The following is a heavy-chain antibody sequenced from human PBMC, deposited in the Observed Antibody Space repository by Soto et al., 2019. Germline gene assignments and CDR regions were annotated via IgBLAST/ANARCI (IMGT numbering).Heavy chain of an antibody. CDR2: IYYSGST. J-gene: IGHJ6*02. D-gene: IGHD4-4*01. V-gene: IGHV4-59*01. Sequence: SETLSLTCTFSGGSISSYYWSWIRQPPGKGLEWIGYIYYSGSTNYNPSLKSRVTISVDTSKNQFSLKLSSVTAADTAVYYCARGSTGFYSKLSGMDVWGQGTTVTVSS. CDR3: ARGSTGFYSKLSGMDV. CDR1: GGSISSYY.